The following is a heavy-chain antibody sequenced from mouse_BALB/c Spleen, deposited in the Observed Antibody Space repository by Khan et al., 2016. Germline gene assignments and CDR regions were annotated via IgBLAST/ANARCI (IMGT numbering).Heavy chain of an antibody. V-gene: IGHV14-4*02. J-gene: IGHJ4*01. Sequence: VQLKQSGAELVRSGASVKLSCTASGFNIKDYYMHWVKQRPEQGLEWIGWIDPENGDTEYAPKFQGQATMTADTSSNTAYLKLSSLPSEDTAVYYCNASDYHALDYWGQGTSVTVSS. CDR1: GFNIKDYY. CDR2: IDPENGDT. CDR3: NASDYHALDY.